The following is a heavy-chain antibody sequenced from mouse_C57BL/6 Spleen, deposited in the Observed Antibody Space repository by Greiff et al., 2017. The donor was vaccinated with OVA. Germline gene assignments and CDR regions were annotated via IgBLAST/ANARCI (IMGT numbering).Heavy chain of an antibody. CDR1: GFSLSTSGMG. Sequence: VTLKVSGPGILQSSQTLRLTCSFSGFSLSTSGMGVSWIRQPSGKGLEWLAHIYWDDDKRYNPSLKSRLTISKDTSRNQVFLKITSVDTADTATYYCARRGDYYGSSPWFAYWGQGTLVTVSA. CDR2: IYWDDDK. CDR3: ARRGDYYGSSPWFAY. J-gene: IGHJ3*01. D-gene: IGHD1-1*01. V-gene: IGHV8-12*01.